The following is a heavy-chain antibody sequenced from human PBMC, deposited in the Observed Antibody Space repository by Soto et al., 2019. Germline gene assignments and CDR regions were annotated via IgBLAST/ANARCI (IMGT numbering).Heavy chain of an antibody. J-gene: IGHJ6*02. CDR1: GFTFSSYW. Sequence: AGGSLRLSCAASGFTFSSYWMSWVRQAPGKGLEWVANIKQDGSEKYYVDSVKGRFTISRDNAKNSLYLQMNSLRAEDTAVYYCASLAAADAYGMDVWGQGTTVTVSS. D-gene: IGHD6-13*01. CDR3: ASLAAADAYGMDV. CDR2: IKQDGSEK. V-gene: IGHV3-7*05.